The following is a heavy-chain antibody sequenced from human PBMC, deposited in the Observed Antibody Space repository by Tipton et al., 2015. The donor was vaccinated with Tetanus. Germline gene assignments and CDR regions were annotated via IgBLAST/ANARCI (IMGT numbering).Heavy chain of an antibody. J-gene: IGHJ6*02. V-gene: IGHV1-69*01. Sequence: QLVQSGAEVKKPGSSVKVSCKASGGTFSSYAISWVRQAPGQGLEWMGGIIPIFGTANYAQKFQGRVTITADESTSTAYMELSSLRSEDTAVYYCAEGGCSGGSCKFYYYYYGMDVWGQGTTVTVSS. CDR1: GGTFSSYA. CDR2: IIPIFGTA. D-gene: IGHD2-15*01. CDR3: AEGGCSGGSCKFYYYYYGMDV.